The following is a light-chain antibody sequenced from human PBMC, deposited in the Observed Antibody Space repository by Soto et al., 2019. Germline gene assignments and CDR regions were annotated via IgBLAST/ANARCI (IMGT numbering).Light chain of an antibody. J-gene: IGKJ4*01. CDR2: GAS. CDR1: QSLTSSY. CDR3: QQYGSSPLT. V-gene: IGKV3-20*01. Sequence: EIVLTQSPGTLSLSPVERATLSCRASQSLTSSYLAWYQQKPGQSPRLLIYGASRRATGIPDRFSGSGSGTDFTLTISRLEPEDFAVYYCQQYGSSPLTFGGGTKVDIK.